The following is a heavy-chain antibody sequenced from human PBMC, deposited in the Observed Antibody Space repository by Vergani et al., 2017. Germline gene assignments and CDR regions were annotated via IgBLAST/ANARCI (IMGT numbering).Heavy chain of an antibody. CDR3: ASDVRAGEYCSSTSCSPAYAFDI. Sequence: QVQLVQSGAEVKKPGASVKVSCKASGYTFTGYYMHWVRQAPGQGLEWMGWINPNSGGTNYAQKFQGWVTMTRDTSISTAYMELSRLRSDDTAVYYCASDVRAGEYCSSTSCSPAYAFDIWGQGTMVTVSS. D-gene: IGHD2-2*01. CDR2: INPNSGGT. V-gene: IGHV1-2*04. J-gene: IGHJ3*02. CDR1: GYTFTGYY.